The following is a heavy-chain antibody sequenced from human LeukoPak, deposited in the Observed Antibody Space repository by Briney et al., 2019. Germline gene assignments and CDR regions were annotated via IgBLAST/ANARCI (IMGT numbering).Heavy chain of an antibody. CDR2: MNPNSGHT. J-gene: IGHJ4*02. Sequence: ASVKVSCKASGYTFTSYDINWVRQATGQGLEWMGWMNPNSGHTGYAQKFQGRVTMTEDTSTDTAYMELSSLRSEDTAVYYCATGQLLLPDYWGQGTLVTVSS. D-gene: IGHD2-2*01. V-gene: IGHV1-8*01. CDR1: GYTFTSYD. CDR3: ATGQLLLPDY.